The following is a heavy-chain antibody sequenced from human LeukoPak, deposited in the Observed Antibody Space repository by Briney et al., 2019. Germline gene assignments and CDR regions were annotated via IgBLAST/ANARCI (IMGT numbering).Heavy chain of an antibody. D-gene: IGHD4-17*01. Sequence: GGSLRLSCAASGFTFSDHYMDWVRQAPGKGLEWVGRTRNKANSYTTEYAASVKGRFTISRDDSKNSLYLQMNSLKTEDTAVYYCARENYGEGYGMDVWGQGTTVTVSS. V-gene: IGHV3-72*01. CDR3: ARENYGEGYGMDV. CDR2: TRNKANSYTT. J-gene: IGHJ6*02. CDR1: GFTFSDHY.